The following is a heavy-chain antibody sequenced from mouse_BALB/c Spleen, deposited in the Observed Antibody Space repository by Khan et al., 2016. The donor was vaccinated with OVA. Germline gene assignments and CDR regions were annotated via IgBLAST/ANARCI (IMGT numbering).Heavy chain of an antibody. CDR1: GFTFNNYA. CDR3: ARGYYFGEMDY. CDR2: ISRGNNX. J-gene: IGHJ4*01. Sequence: EVELVESGGGLVKPGGSLKLSCAASGFTFNNYAMFWVRQTPEKRLEWVASISRGNNXYYPDSVKGRFTISRDNARNILYLEMSSLRSDDTAIYYCARGYYFGEMDYWGQGTSVTVSS. V-gene: IGHV5-6-5*01. D-gene: IGHD1-1*01.